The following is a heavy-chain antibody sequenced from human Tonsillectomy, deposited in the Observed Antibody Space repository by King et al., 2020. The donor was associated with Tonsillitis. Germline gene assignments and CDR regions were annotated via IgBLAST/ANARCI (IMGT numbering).Heavy chain of an antibody. Sequence: VQLVQSGAEVKKPGASVRVSCKASGYTFTGYDIHWVRQAPGQGLEWMGWINPKSGDTNYAQRFLGRVTMTRDTSISTAYMELSRLRSDDTAVYYCASTTGAAAEAFDIWGQGTMVTVSS. D-gene: IGHD6-13*01. J-gene: IGHJ3*02. V-gene: IGHV1-2*02. CDR2: INPKSGDT. CDR3: ASTTGAAAEAFDI. CDR1: GYTFTGYD.